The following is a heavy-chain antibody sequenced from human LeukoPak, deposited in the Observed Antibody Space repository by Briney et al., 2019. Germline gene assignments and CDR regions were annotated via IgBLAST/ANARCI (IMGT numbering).Heavy chain of an antibody. D-gene: IGHD5-12*01. CDR2: ISSSGSTI. V-gene: IGHV3-48*03. J-gene: IGHJ4*02. Sequence: PGGSLRLSCAASGFTFSSYEMNWVRQAPGKGLEWVSYISSSGSTIYYADSVKGRFTISRDNSKNTLYLQMNSLRAEDTAVYYCAKDLPWGIVATIPAYFDYWGQGTLVTVSS. CDR3: AKDLPWGIVATIPAYFDY. CDR1: GFTFSSYE.